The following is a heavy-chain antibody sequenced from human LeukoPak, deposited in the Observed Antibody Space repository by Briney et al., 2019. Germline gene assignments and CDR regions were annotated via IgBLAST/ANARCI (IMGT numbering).Heavy chain of an antibody. J-gene: IGHJ3*02. CDR1: GDSISNYY. CDR2: TRYSGSN. CDR3: AKWAQAQNAFHI. V-gene: IGHV4-59*01. Sequence: SETLSLTCSVSGDSISNYYWNWIRQPPEKGREWIGFTRYSGSNNYNPSLKSRVTMSVDTSKNQFSLRLSSVTAADTAVYYCAKWAQAQNAFHIWGQGTMVTVSS. D-gene: IGHD2-8*01.